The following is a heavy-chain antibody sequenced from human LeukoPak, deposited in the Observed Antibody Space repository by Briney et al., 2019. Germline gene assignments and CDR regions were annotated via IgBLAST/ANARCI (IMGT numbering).Heavy chain of an antibody. J-gene: IGHJ6*03. CDR1: GFTFSSYA. D-gene: IGHD3-3*01. CDR3: AKGRITIFGVDLYYYYYMDV. CDR2: ISGSGGST. Sequence: GGSLRLSCAASGFTFSSYAMSWVRQAPGKGLEWVSAISGSGGSTYYADSVKGRFTVSRDNSKNTLYLQMNSLRAEDTAVYYCAKGRITIFGVDLYYYYYMDVWGKGTTVTVSS. V-gene: IGHV3-23*01.